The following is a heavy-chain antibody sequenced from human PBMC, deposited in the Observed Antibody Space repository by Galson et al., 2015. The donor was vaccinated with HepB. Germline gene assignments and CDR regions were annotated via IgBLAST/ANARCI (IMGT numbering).Heavy chain of an antibody. Sequence: SVKVSCKASGGTFSSYAISWVRQAPGQGLEWMGGIIPIFGTANYAQKFQGRVTITADKSTSTAYMELSSLRSEDTAVYYCARADIVVVPAAMIPAYYYYGMDVWGQGTTVTVSS. D-gene: IGHD2-2*01. CDR2: IIPIFGTA. CDR3: ARADIVVVPAAMIPAYYYYGMDV. J-gene: IGHJ6*02. CDR1: GGTFSSYA. V-gene: IGHV1-69*06.